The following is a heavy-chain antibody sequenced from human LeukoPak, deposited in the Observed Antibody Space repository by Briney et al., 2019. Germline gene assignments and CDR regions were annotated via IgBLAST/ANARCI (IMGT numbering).Heavy chain of an antibody. CDR2: IYPGDSDT. CDR1: GYSFTSYW. Sequence: GEYLKISCKGSGYSFTSYWIGWVRQMPGKGLEWMGIIYPGDSDTRYSPSFQGQVTISADKSISTAYLQWSSLKASDTAMYYCARRSYYDSSGYYPHSAFDIWGQGTMVTVSS. J-gene: IGHJ3*02. CDR3: ARRSYYDSSGYYPHSAFDI. D-gene: IGHD3-22*01. V-gene: IGHV5-51*01.